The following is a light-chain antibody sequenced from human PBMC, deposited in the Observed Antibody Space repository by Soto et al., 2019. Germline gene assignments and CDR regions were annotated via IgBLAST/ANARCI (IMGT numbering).Light chain of an antibody. J-gene: IGLJ2*01. CDR3: QSYDSSLVV. V-gene: IGLV1-40*01. CDR2: GNS. Sequence: QAVVTQPPSVSGAPGQRVTISCTGSSSNIGAGYDVHWYQQLPETAPKLLIYGNSNRPSGVPDRFSGSKSGTSASLAITGLQAEDEADYYCQSYDSSLVVFGGGTQLTVL. CDR1: SSNIGAGYD.